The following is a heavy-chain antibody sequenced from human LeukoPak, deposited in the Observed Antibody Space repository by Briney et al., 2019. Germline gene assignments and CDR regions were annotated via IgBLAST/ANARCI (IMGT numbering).Heavy chain of an antibody. J-gene: IGHJ6*02. CDR2: IRYDGSNK. CDR3: AKVYSATMVRGVIIPRGMDV. V-gene: IGHV3-30*02. D-gene: IGHD3-10*01. CDR1: GFTFSSYG. Sequence: GGSLRLSCAASGFTFSSYGMHWVRQAPGKGLEWAAFIRYDGSNKYYADSVKGRFTISRDNSKNTLYLQMNSLRAEDTAVYYCAKVYSATMVRGVIIPRGMDVWGQGTTVTVSS.